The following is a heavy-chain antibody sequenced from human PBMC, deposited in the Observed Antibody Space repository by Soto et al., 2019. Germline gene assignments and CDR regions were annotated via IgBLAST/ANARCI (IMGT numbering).Heavy chain of an antibody. D-gene: IGHD1-1*01. Sequence: SETLSLTCSVSGDSISSDKWWSWVRQPPGKGLEWIGEMHHSGSRHYKPSLRGRATISVDKSRNQFSPQLTSVTAADTALYFCARHDNMTLGLTYFDFWGQGTLVTVSS. CDR3: ARHDNMTLGLTYFDF. CDR2: MHHSGSR. V-gene: IGHV4-4*02. J-gene: IGHJ4*02. CDR1: GDSISSDKW.